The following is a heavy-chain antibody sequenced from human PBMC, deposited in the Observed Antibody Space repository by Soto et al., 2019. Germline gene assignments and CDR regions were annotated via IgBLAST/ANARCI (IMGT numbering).Heavy chain of an antibody. CDR3: TRTGYSSSNYYYGMDV. CDR1: GFTFSGSA. J-gene: IGHJ6*02. CDR2: IRSKANSYAT. D-gene: IGHD6-13*01. Sequence: GGSLRLSCAASGFTFSGSAMHRVRQASGKGLEWVGRIRSKANSYATAYAASVKGRFTISRDDSKNTAYLQMNSLKTEDTAVYYCTRTGYSSSNYYYGMDVWGQGTTVTVSS. V-gene: IGHV3-73*01.